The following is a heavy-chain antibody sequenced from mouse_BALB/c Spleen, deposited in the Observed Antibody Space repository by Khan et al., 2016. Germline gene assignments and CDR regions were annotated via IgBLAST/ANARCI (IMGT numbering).Heavy chain of an antibody. J-gene: IGHJ1*01. CDR1: GYTFTNYG. Sequence: QIQLVQSGPELKKPGETVKISCKASGYTFTNYGMNWVKQAPGKGLKWMGWINTYTGEPTYADDFKGRFAFSLETSASTAYLQINNLKNADMATYFCARGYGLSYWYFDDWGAGTTVTVSS. D-gene: IGHD1-1*01. CDR3: ARGYGLSYWYFDD. V-gene: IGHV9-1*02. CDR2: INTYTGEP.